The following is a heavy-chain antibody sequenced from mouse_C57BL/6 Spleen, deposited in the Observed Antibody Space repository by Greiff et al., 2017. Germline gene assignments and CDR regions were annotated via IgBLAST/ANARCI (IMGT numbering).Heavy chain of an antibody. CDR1: DSEVFPIAY. V-gene: IGHV15-2*01. CDR2: ILPSIGRT. CDR3: ARGDYDYDYWYCDV. J-gene: IGHJ1*02. D-gene: IGHD2-4*01. Sequence: QVQLKQSGSELRSPGSSVKLSCKDFDSEVFPIAYMSWVRQKPGHGFEWIGGILPSIGRTIYGEKFEDKATLDADTLSNTAYLELNSLTSEDSAIYYCARGDYDYDYWYCDVWGTGTTVTVSS.